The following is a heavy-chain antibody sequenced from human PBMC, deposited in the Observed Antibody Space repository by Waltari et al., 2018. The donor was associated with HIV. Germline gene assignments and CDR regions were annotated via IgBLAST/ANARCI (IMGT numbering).Heavy chain of an antibody. CDR2: IYSSDYT. D-gene: IGHD5-18*01. CDR3: AREFEFRSGDIYGDGFDV. V-gene: IGHV3-53*01. J-gene: IGHJ3*01. Sequence: EVQLVESGGGLIQPGGFLRLSCAVSGFTVSSNRMTWVRQAPGRGLEWVSIIYSSDYTYYEDSVKGRFTISRDYSKNTVYLLMDSLRAEDTAIYYCAREFEFRSGDIYGDGFDVWGQGTTVTVSS. CDR1: GFTVSSNR.